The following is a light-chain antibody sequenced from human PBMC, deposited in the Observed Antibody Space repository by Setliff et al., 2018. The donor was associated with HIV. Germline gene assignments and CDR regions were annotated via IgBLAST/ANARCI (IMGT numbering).Light chain of an antibody. Sequence: QSVLTQPPSVSGSPGQSIIISCTGTTSDIGSYNRVSWYQQRPGTAPKLIIYDVSKRPSGVPARFSGFKSGNTASLTIFGLQPEDEADYYCCSYAGSYTFVFGTGTKVTVL. CDR1: TSDIGSYNR. CDR3: CSYAGSYTFV. V-gene: IGLV2-11*01. CDR2: DVS. J-gene: IGLJ1*01.